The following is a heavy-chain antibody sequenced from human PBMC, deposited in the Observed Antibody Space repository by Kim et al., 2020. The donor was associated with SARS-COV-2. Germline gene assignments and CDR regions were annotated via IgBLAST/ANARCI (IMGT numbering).Heavy chain of an antibody. Sequence: GGSLRLSCAASGFTFSSYAMHWVRQAPGKGLEWVAVISFDGSYKYYTDSVKGRFTISRDNSKNTLYLQMNSLRAEDTAVYYCARDDGSGWYKYYYGMDVWGQGTTVTVSS. D-gene: IGHD6-19*01. CDR2: ISFDGSYK. V-gene: IGHV3-30*04. J-gene: IGHJ6*02. CDR3: ARDDGSGWYKYYYGMDV. CDR1: GFTFSSYA.